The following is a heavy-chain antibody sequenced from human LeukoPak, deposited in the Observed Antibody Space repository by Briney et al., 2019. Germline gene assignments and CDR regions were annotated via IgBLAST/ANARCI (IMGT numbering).Heavy chain of an antibody. CDR1: GGSISSYY. V-gene: IGHV4-59*01. CDR2: IYYSGST. Sequence: SETLSLTCTVSGGSISSYYWSWIRQPPGKGLEWIGYIYYSGSTNYNPSLKSRVTISVDTSKNQFSLKLSSVTAADTAVYYCASDYQYYDIMTGYYTVAIRGWFDPWGQGTLVTVSS. CDR3: ASDYQYYDIMTGYYTVAIRGWFDP. D-gene: IGHD3-9*01. J-gene: IGHJ5*02.